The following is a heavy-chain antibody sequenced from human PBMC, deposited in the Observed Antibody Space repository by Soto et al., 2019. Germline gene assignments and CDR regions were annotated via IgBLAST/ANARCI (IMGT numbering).Heavy chain of an antibody. D-gene: IGHD5-18*01. J-gene: IGHJ4*02. CDR1: GFTFSSYA. CDR2: ISGSGGST. Sequence: EVQLLESGGGLVQPGGSLRLSCAASGFTFSSYAMSWVRQAPGKGLEWVSAISGSGGSTYYADSVKGRFTISRDNSKNTLYLQMNSLRAEDTAVYYCAKDQSRFGYSYGYATFDYWGQGTLVTVSS. V-gene: IGHV3-23*01. CDR3: AKDQSRFGYSYGYATFDY.